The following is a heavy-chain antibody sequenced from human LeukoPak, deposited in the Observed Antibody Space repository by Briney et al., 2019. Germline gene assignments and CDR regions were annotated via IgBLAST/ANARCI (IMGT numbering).Heavy chain of an antibody. CDR3: ARDYSNYGVYNWFDP. CDR1: GGSFSGYY. Sequence: SETLSLTCAVDGGSFSGYYWSWIRQPSGNGLEWIGEINHSGSTNYNPSLKSRVTISVDTSKNQFSLKLSSVTAADTAVYYCARDYSNYGVYNWFDPWGQGTLVTVSS. J-gene: IGHJ5*02. D-gene: IGHD4-11*01. CDR2: INHSGST. V-gene: IGHV4-34*01.